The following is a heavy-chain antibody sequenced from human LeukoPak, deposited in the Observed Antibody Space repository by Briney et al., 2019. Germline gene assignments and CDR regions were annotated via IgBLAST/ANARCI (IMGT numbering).Heavy chain of an antibody. CDR1: GLTFSSYS. CDR2: ISGSGGST. Sequence: GGSLRLSCAASGLTFSSYSMSWVRQAPGKGLEWVSAISGSGGSTYYADSVKGRFTISRHKSKNTLYLQMNSLRAEDTAVYYCAKDHGYSGYDAPYNWFDPWGQGTLVTVSS. CDR3: AKDHGYSGYDAPYNWFDP. V-gene: IGHV3-23*01. J-gene: IGHJ5*02. D-gene: IGHD5-12*01.